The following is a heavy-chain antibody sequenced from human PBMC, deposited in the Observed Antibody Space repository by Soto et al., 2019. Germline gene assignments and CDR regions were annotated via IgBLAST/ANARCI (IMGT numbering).Heavy chain of an antibody. CDR2: IWYDGSNK. V-gene: IGHV3-33*08. Sequence: VVSLRVSCAASGFTFISYGMNWVRQAPGKGLEWVAVIWYDGSNKYYADSVKGRFTISRDNSKNTLYLQMNSLRAEDTAVYYCARQGYYDSSGAGGMDVWGQGTTVTVSS. CDR1: GFTFISYG. CDR3: ARQGYYDSSGAGGMDV. D-gene: IGHD3-22*01. J-gene: IGHJ6*02.